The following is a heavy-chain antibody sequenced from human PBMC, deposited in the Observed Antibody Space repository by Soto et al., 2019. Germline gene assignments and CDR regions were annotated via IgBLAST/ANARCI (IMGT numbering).Heavy chain of an antibody. CDR1: GFSFSSYG. D-gene: IGHD5-18*01. V-gene: IGHV3-33*07. CDR2: IWYDGSNR. CDR3: ARPLHSAMAVDALDI. J-gene: IGHJ3*02. Sequence: GGSLRLSCVASGFSFSSYGMYWVRQAPGKGLEWVAVIWYDGSNRNYAESVKGRLTISRDNSKNTLYLQMNSLRVEDTAVYYCARPLHSAMAVDALDIWGQGTMVTVS.